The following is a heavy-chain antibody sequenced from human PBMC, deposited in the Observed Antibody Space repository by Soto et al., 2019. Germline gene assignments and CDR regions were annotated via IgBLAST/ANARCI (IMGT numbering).Heavy chain of an antibody. J-gene: IGHJ4*02. Sequence: SXEXLKISCKFSGYXFTAFSVVWVRHMPGKGLEWMANIHPLYSETNYGPSFQGQVTISADKSITTAFLHWINLKASDTGIYFFAKLGFPGAIYVDSWGQGSLATVSS. CDR3: AKLGFPGAIYVDS. CDR2: IHPLYSET. CDR1: GYXFTAFS. D-gene: IGHD6-25*01. V-gene: IGHV5-51*01.